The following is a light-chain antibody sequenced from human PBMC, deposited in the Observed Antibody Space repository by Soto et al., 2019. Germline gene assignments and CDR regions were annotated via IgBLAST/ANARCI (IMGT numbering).Light chain of an antibody. Sequence: EIVLTQSPGTLSLSPGERATLSCRASQIDSSTYLAWYQQKPGQAPRLFIYGASTRATGVPDRFSGSVSGTEVTLPISRLEPEDFAVYYCQHYGASLWTFGQGTKVEIK. J-gene: IGKJ1*01. CDR2: GAS. V-gene: IGKV3-20*01. CDR1: QIDSSTY. CDR3: QHYGASLWT.